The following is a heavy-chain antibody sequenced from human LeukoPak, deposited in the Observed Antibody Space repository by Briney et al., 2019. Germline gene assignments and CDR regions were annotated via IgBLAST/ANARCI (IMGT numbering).Heavy chain of an antibody. CDR1: GGSISSYY. J-gene: IGHJ4*02. CDR2: IYYSGST. D-gene: IGHD2-21*02. Sequence: PSETLSLTCTVSGGSISSYYWSWIRQPPGKGLEWIGYIYYSGSTNYNPSLKSRVTISVDTSKNQFSLKLSSVTAADTAVYYCARVAEDCGGDCDYFDYWGQGTLVTVSS. V-gene: IGHV4-59*01. CDR3: ARVAEDCGGDCDYFDY.